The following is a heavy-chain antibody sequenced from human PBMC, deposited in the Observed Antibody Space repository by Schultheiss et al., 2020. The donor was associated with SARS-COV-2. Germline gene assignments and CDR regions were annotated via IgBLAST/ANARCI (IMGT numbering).Heavy chain of an antibody. V-gene: IGHV4-61*08. D-gene: IGHD6-19*01. CDR2: IYYSGST. CDR1: GGSISSGGYY. Sequence: SETLSLTCTVSGGSISSGGYYWSWIRQHPGKGLEWIGNIYYSGSTNYNPSLKSRVTISVDTSKNQFSLKLSSVTAADTAVYYCARHGSSYSSGWSHPYNWFDPWGQGTLVTVSS. J-gene: IGHJ5*02. CDR3: ARHGSSYSSGWSHPYNWFDP.